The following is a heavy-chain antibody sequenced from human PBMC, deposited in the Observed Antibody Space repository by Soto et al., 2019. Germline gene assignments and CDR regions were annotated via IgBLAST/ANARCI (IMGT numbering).Heavy chain of an antibody. CDR2: INPKFGDT. D-gene: IGHD3-10*02. Sequence: VPLVQSGAEVKEPGDSVRVSCEASGYTFTAYHIHWVRQAPGQGLEWMGWINPKFGDTTYAQDFQGRVYMTRDMSISTVYMELSRLTSDDTAIYYCARNMDYYYGRGSGNGHGVWGQGTTVTVFS. CDR3: ARNMDYYYGRGSGNGHGV. J-gene: IGHJ6*02. CDR1: GYTFTAYH. V-gene: IGHV1-2*02.